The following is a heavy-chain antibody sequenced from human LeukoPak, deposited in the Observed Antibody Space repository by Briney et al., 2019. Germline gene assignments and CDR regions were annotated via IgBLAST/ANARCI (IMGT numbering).Heavy chain of an antibody. CDR3: ARGGTVTTLDYFDY. CDR2: ISSSSSYI. D-gene: IGHD4-17*01. CDR1: GFTFSSYS. J-gene: IGHJ4*02. Sequence: GALRLSCAASGFTFSSYSMNWVRQAPGKGLEWVSSISSSSSYIYYADSVKGRFTISRDNAKTSLYLQMHRLRAEDTAVYYCARGGTVTTLDYFDYWGQGTLVPVSS. V-gene: IGHV3-21*01.